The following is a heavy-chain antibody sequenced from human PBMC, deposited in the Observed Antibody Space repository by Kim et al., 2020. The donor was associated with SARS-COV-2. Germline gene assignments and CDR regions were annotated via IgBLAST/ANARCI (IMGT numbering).Heavy chain of an antibody. D-gene: IGHD2-21*01. J-gene: IGHJ4*02. CDR2: ITSNGVAI. Sequence: GGSLRLSCAASGFSFSSYSMSWVRQAPGKGLEWVSTITSNGVAIYYVDSVRGRFTISRDDSKSTLYLQLSSLRAEDTAIYYCAKDSLLWLPGLDYWGQGTLVTVPS. CDR3: AKDSLLWLPGLDY. CDR1: GFSFSSYS. V-gene: IGHV3-23*01.